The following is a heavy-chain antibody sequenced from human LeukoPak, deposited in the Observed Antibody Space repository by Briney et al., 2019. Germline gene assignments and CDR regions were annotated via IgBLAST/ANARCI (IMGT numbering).Heavy chain of an antibody. D-gene: IGHD1-1*01. J-gene: IGHJ4*02. CDR3: ARIGTSLAAY. CDR1: GFTFSSFW. Sequence: GGSLRLSCVASGFTFSSFWMQWVRQAPGKGLVCVSRINTDGSNTNYADSVRGRFTISRDSAKSTLYLQMNSLRAEDTAVYYCARIGTSLAAYWGQGTLVTVSS. CDR2: INTDGSNT. V-gene: IGHV3-74*01.